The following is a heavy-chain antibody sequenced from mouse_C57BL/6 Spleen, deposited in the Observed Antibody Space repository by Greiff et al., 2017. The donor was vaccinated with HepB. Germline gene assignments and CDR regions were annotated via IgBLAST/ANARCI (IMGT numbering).Heavy chain of an antibody. J-gene: IGHJ3*01. D-gene: IGHD2-3*01. CDR2: INPSTGGT. Sequence: VQLQQSGPELVKPGASVKIPCKASGYSFTGYYMNWVKQSPEKSLEWIGEINPSTGGTTYNQKFKAKATLTVDKSSSTAYMQLKSLTSEDSAVYYCAYGYYGGFAYWGQGTLVTVSA. CDR3: AYGYYGGFAY. CDR1: GYSFTGYY. V-gene: IGHV1-42*01.